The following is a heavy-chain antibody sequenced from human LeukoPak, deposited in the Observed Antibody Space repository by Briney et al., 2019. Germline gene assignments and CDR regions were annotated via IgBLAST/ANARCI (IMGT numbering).Heavy chain of an antibody. CDR1: GFTFSRYG. D-gene: IGHD3-3*01. CDR2: IWYDGSNK. Sequence: GGSLRLSCAASGFTFSRYGMHWVRQAPGKGLEGVAVIWYDGSNKYYADSVKGRFTISRDNSKNTLYLQMNSLRAEDTAVYYCARGVEQTYYDFWSGYLDVWGQGTTVTVSS. J-gene: IGHJ6*02. CDR3: ARGVEQTYYDFWSGYLDV. V-gene: IGHV3-33*01.